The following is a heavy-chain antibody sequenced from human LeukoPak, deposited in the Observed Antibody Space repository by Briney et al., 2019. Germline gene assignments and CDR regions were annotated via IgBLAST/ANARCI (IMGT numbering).Heavy chain of an antibody. V-gene: IGHV3-15*01. CDR3: TTDLELLWFGELYDL. J-gene: IGHJ2*01. D-gene: IGHD3-10*01. CDR1: GFTFSNAW. Sequence: GGSLSLSCAASGFTFSNAWMSWVRQAPGKGLEWVGRIKSKTDGGTTDYAAPVKGRFTISRDDSKNTLYLQMNSLKTEDTAVYYCTTDLELLWFGELYDLWGRGTLVTVSS. CDR2: IKSKTDGGTT.